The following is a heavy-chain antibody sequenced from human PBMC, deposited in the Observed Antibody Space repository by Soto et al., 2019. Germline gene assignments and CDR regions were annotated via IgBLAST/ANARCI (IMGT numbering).Heavy chain of an antibody. CDR1: GGSISSSSYY. Sequence: SETLSLTCTVSGGSISSSSYYWGWIRQPPGKGLEWIGSIYYSGSTYYNPSLKSRVTISVDTSKNQFSLKLSSVTAADTAVYYCARPEYCSSTSCYGWFDPWGQGTLVTVSS. J-gene: IGHJ5*02. D-gene: IGHD2-2*01. CDR3: ARPEYCSSTSCYGWFDP. V-gene: IGHV4-39*01. CDR2: IYYSGST.